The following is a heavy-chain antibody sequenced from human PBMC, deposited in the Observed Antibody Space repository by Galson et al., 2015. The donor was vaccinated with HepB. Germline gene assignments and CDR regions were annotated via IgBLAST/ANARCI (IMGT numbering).Heavy chain of an antibody. D-gene: IGHD6-19*01. CDR1: GYSFTSYW. CDR3: ARHYRSPWPEGWGIAVAGETWDY. CDR2: IDPSDSYT. V-gene: IGHV5-10-1*01. Sequence: QSGAEVKKPGESLRISCKGSGYSFTSYWISWVRQMPGKGLEWMGRIDPSDSYTNYSPSFQGHVTISADKSISTAYLQWSSLKASDTAMYYCARHYRSPWPEGWGIAVAGETWDYWGQGTLVTVSS. J-gene: IGHJ4*02.